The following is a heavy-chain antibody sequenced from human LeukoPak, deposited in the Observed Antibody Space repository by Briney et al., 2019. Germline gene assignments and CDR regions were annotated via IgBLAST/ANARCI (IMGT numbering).Heavy chain of an antibody. CDR2: IKQDGSEK. CDR1: GFAFSSYW. Sequence: PGGSLRLSCAASGFAFSSYWMSWVRQAPGKGLEWVANIKQDGSEKYYVDSVKGRFTISRDNAKNSLYLQMNSLRAEDTALYYCAKFGHDYGDYEVSHKAAVYYMDVWGKGTTVTISS. J-gene: IGHJ6*03. V-gene: IGHV3-7*03. D-gene: IGHD4-17*01. CDR3: AKFGHDYGDYEVSHKAAVYYMDV.